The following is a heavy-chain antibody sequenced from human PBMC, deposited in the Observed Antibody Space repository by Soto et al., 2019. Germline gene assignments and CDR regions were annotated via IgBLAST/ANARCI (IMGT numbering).Heavy chain of an antibody. CDR1: GFTFSSYG. D-gene: IGHD3-3*01. CDR2: IWYDGSNK. CDR3: ARAPYYDFWSGYYPPYYGMDV. Sequence: PGGSLRLSCAASGFTFSSYGMHWVRQAPGKGLEWVAVIWYDGSNKYYADSVKGRFTISRDNSKNTLYLQMNSLRAEDTAVYYCARAPYYDFWSGYYPPYYGMDVWGQGTTVTVSS. V-gene: IGHV3-33*01. J-gene: IGHJ6*02.